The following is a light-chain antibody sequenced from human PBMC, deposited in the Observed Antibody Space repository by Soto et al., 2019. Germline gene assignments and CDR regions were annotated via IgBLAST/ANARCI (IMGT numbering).Light chain of an antibody. Sequence: DIQMTQSPSTLSASVGDRVTITCRASQNIDRWLAWYQQKPGKAPKVLIYEASSLSSGVSSRFGGSGSGTEFTLTISSVLPDHFATYYCQQYNSYSPYTFGQGTKLDIK. J-gene: IGKJ2*01. CDR1: QNIDRW. V-gene: IGKV1-5*01. CDR2: EAS. CDR3: QQYNSYSPYT.